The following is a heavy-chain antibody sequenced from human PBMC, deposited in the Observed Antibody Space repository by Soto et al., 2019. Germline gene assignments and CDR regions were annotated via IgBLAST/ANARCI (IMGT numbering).Heavy chain of an antibody. CDR2: INHSGST. CDR1: GGSFSGYY. J-gene: IGHJ4*02. D-gene: IGHD6-19*01. V-gene: IGHV4-34*01. CDR3: ARGRRSGWYGY. Sequence: QVQLQQWGAGLLKPSETLSLTCAVYGGSFSGYYWSWIRQPPGKGLEWIGEINHSGSTNYNPSLKSRVTISVDTSKNQFSLKLSSVTAADTAVYYCARGRRSGWYGYWGQGTLVTVSS.